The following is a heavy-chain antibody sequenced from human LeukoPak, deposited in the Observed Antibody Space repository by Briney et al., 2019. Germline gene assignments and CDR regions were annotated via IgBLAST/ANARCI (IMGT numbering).Heavy chain of an antibody. D-gene: IGHD5-18*01. CDR1: GGSISSYY. CDR2: IYYSGST. Sequence: SETLSLTCTVSGGSISSYYWSWIRQPPGKGLEWIGYIYYSGSTNYNPSLKSRVTISVDTSKNQFSLKLSSVTAADTAVYYCARRARIQLQPPYYYYMDVWGKGTTVTVSS. J-gene: IGHJ6*03. CDR3: ARRARIQLQPPYYYYMDV. V-gene: IGHV4-59*01.